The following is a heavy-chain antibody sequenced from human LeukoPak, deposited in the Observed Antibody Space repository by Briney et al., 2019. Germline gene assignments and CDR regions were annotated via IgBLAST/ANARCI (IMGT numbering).Heavy chain of an antibody. D-gene: IGHD3-10*01. CDR2: TSSDLNVK. J-gene: IGHJ4*02. V-gene: IGHV3-30-3*01. CDR3: AREGYYGSGSPPSLYFDY. CDR1: GFTFRNYV. Sequence: GGSLRLSRAASGFTFRNYVIHWVRQAPGKGLEWVAVTSSDLNVKLYADSVKGRFTISRDNSRSTLYLQMNSLRPEDTAIYYCAREGYYGSGSPPSLYFDYWGQGTLVTVSS.